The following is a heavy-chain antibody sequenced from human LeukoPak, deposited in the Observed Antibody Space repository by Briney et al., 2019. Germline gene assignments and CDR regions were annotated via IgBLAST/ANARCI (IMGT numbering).Heavy chain of an antibody. Sequence: GGSLRLSCAASGFPFSGYWMHWVRQAPGKGLVWVSGINSDGRSTRYADSVKGRFTISRDNAKNTLYLQMNSLRAEDTAVYYCASKEVFDYWGQGTLVTVSS. CDR2: INSDGRST. J-gene: IGHJ4*02. CDR3: ASKEVFDY. CDR1: GFPFSGYW. V-gene: IGHV3-74*01.